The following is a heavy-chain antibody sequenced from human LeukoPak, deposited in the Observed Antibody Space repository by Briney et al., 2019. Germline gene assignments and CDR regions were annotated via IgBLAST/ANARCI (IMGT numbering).Heavy chain of an antibody. J-gene: IGHJ2*01. CDR2: IYTSGST. D-gene: IGHD2-8*02. CDR3: ARSRVGYCTGGVCPWYFDL. CDR1: GGSTSSYY. Sequence: PSETLSLTCTVSGGSTSSYYWSWIRQPAGKGLEWIGRIYTSGSTNYNPSLKSRVTMSVDTSKNQFSLKLSSVTAADTAVYYCARSRVGYCTGGVCPWYFDLWGRGTLVTVSS. V-gene: IGHV4-4*07.